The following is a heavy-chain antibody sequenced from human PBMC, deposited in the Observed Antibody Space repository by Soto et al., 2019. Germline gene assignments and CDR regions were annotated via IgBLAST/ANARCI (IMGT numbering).Heavy chain of an antibody. CDR3: ARRDYYGSGSLFDC. Sequence: SETLSLTYTVSGGSISSSSYYWGWIRQPPGKGLEWIGSIYYSGSTYYNPSLKSRVTISVDTSKNQFSLQLSSVTAADTAVYYCARRDYYGSGSLFDCCGQRTLDTVSS. CDR2: IYYSGST. D-gene: IGHD3-10*01. V-gene: IGHV4-39*01. J-gene: IGHJ4*02. CDR1: GGSISSSSYY.